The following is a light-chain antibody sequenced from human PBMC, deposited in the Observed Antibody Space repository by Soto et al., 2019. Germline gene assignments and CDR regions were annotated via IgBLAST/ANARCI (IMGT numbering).Light chain of an antibody. J-gene: IGKJ3*01. V-gene: IGKV1-27*01. CDR3: HKYNSAPQT. Sequence: DIQMTQSPSSLSASVGDRVTIACRASQGISNNLAWYQQKPGKVPKLLIYAASTLQSGVPSRFSGSGSGTDFTLTISSLQPEDVATYYCHKYNSAPQTFGPGTKVDIK. CDR2: AAS. CDR1: QGISNN.